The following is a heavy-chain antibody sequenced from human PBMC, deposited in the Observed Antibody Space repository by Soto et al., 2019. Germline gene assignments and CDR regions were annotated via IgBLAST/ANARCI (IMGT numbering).Heavy chain of an antibody. J-gene: IGHJ2*01. CDR3: ARDGDSSGWNYWYFDL. V-gene: IGHV3-30*09. Sequence: GSLRLSCTASGXTFNFYSIHWVRQAPGKGLEWVAVMSYDGTKKFFADSVKGRFGISRDNTKNPLFLDMDRLKTEQPAMYSCARDGDSSGWNYWYFDLWGRGTRGTVSS. CDR2: MSYDGTKK. CDR1: GXTFNFYS. D-gene: IGHD6-19*01.